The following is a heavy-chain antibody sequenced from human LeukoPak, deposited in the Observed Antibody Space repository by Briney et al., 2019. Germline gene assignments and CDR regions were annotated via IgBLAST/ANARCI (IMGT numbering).Heavy chain of an antibody. CDR2: MNPNSGNT. Sequence: ASVKVSCKASGYTFTSYDINWVRQATGQGLEWMGWMNPNSGNTGYAQKFQGRVTMTRNTSVSTAYMDLSSLRSEDTAVYYCARGSSGVYSVSGSAWFDPWGQGTLVTVSS. CDR3: ARGSSGVYSVSGSAWFDP. CDR1: GYTFTSYD. V-gene: IGHV1-8*01. J-gene: IGHJ5*02. D-gene: IGHD3-10*01.